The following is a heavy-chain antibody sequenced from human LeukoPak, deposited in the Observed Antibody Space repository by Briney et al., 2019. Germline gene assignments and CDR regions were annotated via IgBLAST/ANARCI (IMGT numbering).Heavy chain of an antibody. J-gene: IGHJ4*02. V-gene: IGHV1-3*01. Sequence: ASVKVSCKASGYTFTSYAMHWVRQAPGQRLEWMGWINAGNGNTKYSQKLQGRVTITRDTSASTAYMELGSLRSEDTAVYYCAKGAPYDFWSGYYPLDYWGQGTLVTVSS. CDR2: INAGNGNT. CDR3: AKGAPYDFWSGYYPLDY. D-gene: IGHD3-3*01. CDR1: GYTFTSYA.